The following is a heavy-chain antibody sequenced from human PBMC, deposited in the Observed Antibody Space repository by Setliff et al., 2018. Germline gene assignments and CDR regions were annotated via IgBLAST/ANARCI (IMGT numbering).Heavy chain of an antibody. J-gene: IGHJ6*03. CDR3: ARLYGGNLLYYHYYIDL. D-gene: IGHD4-4*01. CDR2: VSHNESAYYSPSLRTT. Sequence: NPSETLSLTCSVSGASITSDDYFWGWVRKSPGKSLEWLASVSHNESAYYSPSLRTTYYNPSLKSRLTISLDTSKNQFSLKLRSVTAADTAVYYCARLYGGNLLYYHYYIDLWGKGTAVTVSS. CDR1: GASITSDDYF. V-gene: IGHV4-39*01.